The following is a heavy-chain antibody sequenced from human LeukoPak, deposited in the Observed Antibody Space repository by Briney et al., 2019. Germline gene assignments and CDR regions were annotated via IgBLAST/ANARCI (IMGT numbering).Heavy chain of an antibody. CDR2: IYHSGST. CDR3: ARGDYYDSSLIDY. D-gene: IGHD3-22*01. Sequence: SETLSLTCAVSGGSISSGGYSWSWIRQPPGKGLEWIGYIYHSGSTYYNPSLKSRVTISVDRSKSQFSLKLSSVTAADTAVYYCARGDYYDSSLIDYWGQGTLVTVSS. V-gene: IGHV4-30-2*01. J-gene: IGHJ4*02. CDR1: GGSISSGGYS.